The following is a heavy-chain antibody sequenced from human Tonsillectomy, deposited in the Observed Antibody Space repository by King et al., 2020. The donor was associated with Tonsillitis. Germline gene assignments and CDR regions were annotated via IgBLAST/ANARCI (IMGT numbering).Heavy chain of an antibody. D-gene: IGHD6-19*01. J-gene: IGHJ4*02. Sequence: QLQESGPGLVKPSETLSLTCTVSGGSISSSSYYWGWIRQPPGKGLEWIGGIYDSGTTYYNPSLRSRVTISVDKSKNQISLKLRSVTAADTAVYYCARKYPVALMDYFDYWGQGTLVTVSS. V-gene: IGHV4-39*07. CDR1: GGSISSSSYY. CDR3: ARKYPVALMDYFDY. CDR2: IYDSGTT.